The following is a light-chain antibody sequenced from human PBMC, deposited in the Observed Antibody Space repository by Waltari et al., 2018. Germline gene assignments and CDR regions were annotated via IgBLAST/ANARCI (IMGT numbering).Light chain of an antibody. CDR2: DTS. CDR3: QHNVRLPVT. V-gene: IGKV3-20*01. CDR1: QNVGRS. Sequence: IVLTQSPGTLSLSQGESATLSCRASQNVGRSLVWYQQKPCQDPRLLIYDTSTRDTGIPDRFSGSGSGTDFSLTIARLEPEDFAVYYCQHNVRLPVTFGQGTKVEI. J-gene: IGKJ1*01.